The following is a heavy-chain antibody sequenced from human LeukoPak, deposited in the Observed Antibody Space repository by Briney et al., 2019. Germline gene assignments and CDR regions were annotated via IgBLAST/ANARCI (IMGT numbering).Heavy chain of an antibody. CDR2: ISHDGRNK. V-gene: IGHV3-30*04. J-gene: IGHJ4*02. D-gene: IGHD3-3*01. CDR3: ARDQYDTWSRRGNFDS. CDR1: GFTFSSYA. Sequence: GGSLRLSCAASGFTFSSYAMHWVRQAPGKGPEWVAVISHDGRNKYYVDSVKGRFTISRDNSKNSLYLQMNSLRVEDTAVFYCARDQYDTWSRRGNFDSWGQGTLVIVSS.